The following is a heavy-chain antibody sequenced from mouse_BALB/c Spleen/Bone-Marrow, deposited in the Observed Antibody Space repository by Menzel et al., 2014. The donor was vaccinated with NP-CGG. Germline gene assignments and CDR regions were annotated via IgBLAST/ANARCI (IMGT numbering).Heavy chain of an antibody. D-gene: IGHD2-3*01. CDR2: IDPSYGGT. V-gene: IGHV1-39*01. CDR3: ARGHDGYRTWFAY. Sequence: EVKLMESGPELEKPGASVKMSCKASGYSFTDYNMNWVKQSNGKSLEWIGNIDPSYGGTTYNQKFKGKATLTVDKSSSTVYVQLKSPTSEDSAVYYCARGHDGYRTWFAYWGQGTLVTVSA. CDR1: GYSFTDYN. J-gene: IGHJ3*01.